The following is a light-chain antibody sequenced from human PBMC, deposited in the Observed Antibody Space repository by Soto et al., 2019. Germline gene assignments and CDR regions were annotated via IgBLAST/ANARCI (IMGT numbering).Light chain of an antibody. J-gene: IGKJ4*01. CDR3: HQYDNYST. CDR1: QSVGTW. CDR2: KAS. V-gene: IGKV1-5*03. Sequence: DIQMTQSPSTLSASVGDRVTITCRASQSVGTWLAWYQLKPGKAPNVLIYKASSLQSAAPSRFSGRGSGTEFTITISRIQSDDFATYFCHQYDNYSTFSGGTRVEIK.